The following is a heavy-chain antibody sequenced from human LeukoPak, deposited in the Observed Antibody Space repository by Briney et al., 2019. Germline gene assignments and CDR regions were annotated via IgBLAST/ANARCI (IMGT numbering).Heavy chain of an antibody. CDR2: IYYSGST. D-gene: IGHD5-18*01. J-gene: IGHJ5*02. CDR1: GGSISSYY. V-gene: IGHV4-59*01. CDR3: ARDSGYSYGYWFDP. Sequence: SETLSLTCTVSGGSISSYYWSWIRQPPGKGLEWIGYIYYSGSTNYNPSLKSRVTISVDTSKNQFSLKLSSVTAADTAVYYCARDSGYSYGYWFDPWSQGTLVTVSS.